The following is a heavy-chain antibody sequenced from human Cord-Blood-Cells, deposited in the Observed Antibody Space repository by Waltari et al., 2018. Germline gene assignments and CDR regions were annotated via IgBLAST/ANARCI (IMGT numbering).Heavy chain of an antibody. CDR1: GGSVSSGSYS. V-gene: IGHV4-61*01. CDR3: ARRLGVGGLQYYYDYYYMDV. D-gene: IGHD4-4*01. Sequence: QVQLQESGPGLVKPSETLSLTCTVSGGSVSSGSYSWGWLRQPPGKGLEWIGYIYDSGSTNYSPSHKSRVTISIDTSKNQFSLKLSSLNAAYTAVYYCARRLGVGGLQYYYDYYYMDVWGKGTTGTVSS. J-gene: IGHJ6*03. CDR2: IYDSGST.